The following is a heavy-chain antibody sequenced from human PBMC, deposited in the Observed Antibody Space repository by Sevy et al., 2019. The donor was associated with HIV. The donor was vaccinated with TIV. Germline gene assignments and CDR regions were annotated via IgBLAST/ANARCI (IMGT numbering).Heavy chain of an antibody. Sequence: GGSLRLSCAASGFTFSSYWMSWVRQAPGKGLEWVANIKQDGSEKYYVDSVKGRFTISRDNAKNSLYLQMNSLRASDTAVYYCASDLRAPITIVRGVIMWGSDYWGQGTLVTVSS. CDR1: GFTFSSYW. J-gene: IGHJ4*02. CDR3: ASDLRAPITIVRGVIMWGSDY. CDR2: IKQDGSEK. V-gene: IGHV3-7*01. D-gene: IGHD3-10*01.